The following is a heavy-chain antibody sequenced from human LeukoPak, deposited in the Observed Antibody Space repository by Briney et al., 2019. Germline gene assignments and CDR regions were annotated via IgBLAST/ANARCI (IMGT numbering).Heavy chain of an antibody. CDR1: GYSFTSYW. CDR2: VFPGDSDT. D-gene: IGHD3-22*01. Sequence: GESLKISCKGSGYSFTSYWIGWVRQKPGKGLEWMGIVFPGDSDTRYSPSFQGQVTISADKSISTAYLQWSSLKASDTAMYYCARRLTYDSRAYYCLDYWGQGTLVAVSS. J-gene: IGHJ4*02. CDR3: ARRLTYDSRAYYCLDY. V-gene: IGHV5-51*01.